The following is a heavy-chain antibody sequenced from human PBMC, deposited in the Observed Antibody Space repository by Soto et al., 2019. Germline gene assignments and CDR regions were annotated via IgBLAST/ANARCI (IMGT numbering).Heavy chain of an antibody. CDR1: GCTFTNAW. V-gene: IGHV3-15*07. CDR3: PTDSYSTIIIVRFDY. D-gene: IGHD3-22*01. CDR2: IKSKTDGGTT. J-gene: IGHJ4*01. Sequence: GGSLRLSCAASGCTFTNAWISWVRQAPGKGLEWVGRIKSKTDGGTTDYAEPVKGRFAISRDDSNNMVYLQMNSLKIEDTAVYSCPTDSYSTIIIVRFDYWAHGTLVPVSS.